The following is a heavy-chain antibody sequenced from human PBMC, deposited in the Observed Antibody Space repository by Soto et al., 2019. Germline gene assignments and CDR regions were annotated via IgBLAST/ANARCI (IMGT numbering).Heavy chain of an antibody. CDR2: ISSSSSTI. CDR3: ASELRDYYYYMDV. V-gene: IGHV3-48*01. J-gene: IGHJ6*03. Sequence: GGSLRLSCAASGFTFSSYSMNWVRQAPGKGLEWVSYISSSSSTIYYADSVKGRFTISRDNAKNSLYLQMNSLRAEDTAVYYCASELRDYYYYMDVWGKGTTVTVSS. CDR1: GFTFSSYS.